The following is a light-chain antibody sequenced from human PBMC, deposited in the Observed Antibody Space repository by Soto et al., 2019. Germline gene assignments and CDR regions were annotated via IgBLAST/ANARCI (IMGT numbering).Light chain of an antibody. J-gene: IGLJ1*01. CDR1: SSNIGAGYD. Sequence: QSVLTQPPSVSGAPGQRVTISCTGNSSNIGAGYDVHWYQQLPGTAPKLLIYGNSNRPSGVPDRFSGSKSGTSATLGITGFQTGDEADYYCGSWDSSLSAYVFGTGTKVTVL. V-gene: IGLV1-40*01. CDR3: GSWDSSLSAYV. CDR2: GNS.